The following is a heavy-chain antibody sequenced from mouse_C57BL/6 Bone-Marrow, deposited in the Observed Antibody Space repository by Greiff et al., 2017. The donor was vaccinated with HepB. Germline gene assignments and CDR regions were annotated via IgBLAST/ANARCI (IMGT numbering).Heavy chain of an antibody. D-gene: IGHD2-3*01. CDR2: INPNNGGT. Sequence: DVKLQQSGPELVKPGASVKISCKASGYTFTDYYMNWVKQSHGKSLEWIGDINPNNGGTSYNQKFKGKATLTVDKSSSTAYMELRSLTSEDSAVYYCARRGGYEDYWGQGTTLTVSS. J-gene: IGHJ2*01. CDR3: ARRGGYEDY. CDR1: GYTFTDYY. V-gene: IGHV1-26*01.